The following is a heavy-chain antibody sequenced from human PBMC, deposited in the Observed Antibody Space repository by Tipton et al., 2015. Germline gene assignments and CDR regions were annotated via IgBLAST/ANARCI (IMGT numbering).Heavy chain of an antibody. J-gene: IGHJ5*02. D-gene: IGHD2-15*01. CDR3: ARARAQGSPFAWFDP. Sequence: SLRLSCAASGFTFATYGMSWVRQAPGKGLEWVSVVSGSGGAIYYADSVKGRFTISRDNAKNLLYLQMNSLRAEDTAVYYCARARAQGSPFAWFDPWGQGTLVTVSS. CDR2: VSGSGGAI. CDR1: GFTFATYG. V-gene: IGHV3-21*06.